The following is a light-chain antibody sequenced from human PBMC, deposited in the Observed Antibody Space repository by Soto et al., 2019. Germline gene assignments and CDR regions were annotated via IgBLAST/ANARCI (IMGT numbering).Light chain of an antibody. CDR2: AAS. V-gene: IGKV1-8*01. J-gene: IGKJ1*01. CDR3: QQYYTYPWT. CDR1: QGISSY. Sequence: IQMTQSPSTLSASTGDRVTITCRASQGISSYLAWYQQKPGKAPKLLIYAASTLQSGVPSRFSGSGSGTDFTLTISCLHSEDFATYYCQQYYTYPWTFGQGTKV.